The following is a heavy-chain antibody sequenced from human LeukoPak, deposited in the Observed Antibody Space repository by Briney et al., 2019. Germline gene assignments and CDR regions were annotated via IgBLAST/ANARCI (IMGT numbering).Heavy chain of an antibody. CDR2: ISGSGSTT. Sequence: GGSLRLSCEASGFTFSSYGMTWVRQAPGKGLEWVSGISGSGSTTNYADSVKGRFIISRDQSKNTLYLQMDSLRVEDTAVYFCAKSYGSGSFYNEGLYLDDWGRGTLVTVSS. CDR1: GFTFSSYG. CDR3: AKSYGSGSFYNEGLYLDD. J-gene: IGHJ4*02. D-gene: IGHD3-10*01. V-gene: IGHV3-23*01.